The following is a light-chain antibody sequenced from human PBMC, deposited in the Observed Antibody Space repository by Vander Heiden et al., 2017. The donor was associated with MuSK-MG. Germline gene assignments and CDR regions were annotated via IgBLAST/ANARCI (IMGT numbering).Light chain of an antibody. J-gene: IGKJ4*01. V-gene: IGKV3-11*01. Sequence: LVTRPPATLSLSPGERATLSCRASQSVSSYLAWHQQNPGQAPRVLIYDAFNSATGTPARFSGSASRTDLTLTISRLEPEAFGVYYCQLRRTWHPLTFGGGTKVEIK. CDR3: QLRRTWHPLT. CDR1: QSVSSY. CDR2: DAF.